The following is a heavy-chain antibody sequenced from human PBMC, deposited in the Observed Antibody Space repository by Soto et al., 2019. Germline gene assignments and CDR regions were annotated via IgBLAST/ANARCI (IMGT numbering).Heavy chain of an antibody. CDR2: MSPNTGNT. CDR3: ARGPPNWGFDY. CDR1: GYTFTSYD. D-gene: IGHD7-27*01. Sequence: ASVKVSCKASGYTFTSYDINWVRRATGQGLEWMGWMSPNTGNTGYAQKFQGRVTMTRTTSASTAYMELSSLRSDDTAVYYCARGPPNWGFDYWGQGTLVTVSS. V-gene: IGHV1-8*01. J-gene: IGHJ4*02.